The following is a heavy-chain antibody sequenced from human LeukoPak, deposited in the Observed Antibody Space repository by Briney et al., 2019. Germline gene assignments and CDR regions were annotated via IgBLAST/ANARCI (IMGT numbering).Heavy chain of an antibody. V-gene: IGHV1-8*01. J-gene: IGHJ4*02. Sequence: AAVKVSCKASEYTFTSYDSNWVRPATGQGLEWMGWMNPNRGNTGYAQKFQGRVTMTSVTSISTAYMELNNLTSEDTAVYYCARGSWGEIAGRKSFEFWGQGSLVTVSS. CDR3: ARGSWGEIAGRKSFEF. D-gene: IGHD6-6*01. CDR2: MNPNRGNT. CDR1: EYTFTSYD.